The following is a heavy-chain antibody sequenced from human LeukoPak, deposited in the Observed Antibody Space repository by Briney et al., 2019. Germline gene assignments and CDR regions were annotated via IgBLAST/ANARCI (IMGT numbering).Heavy chain of an antibody. CDR3: ARGSYYAPYYFDY. Sequence: GGSLRLSCAASGFTFSTYRMNWVRQAPGKGLEWLSYISSGSNTIFYAESVKGRFTISRDNATNSLFLQVNSLRDADTAVYYCARGSYYAPYYFDYWGQGTLVTVSS. V-gene: IGHV3-48*02. CDR2: ISSGSNTI. D-gene: IGHD1-26*01. J-gene: IGHJ4*02. CDR1: GFTFSTYR.